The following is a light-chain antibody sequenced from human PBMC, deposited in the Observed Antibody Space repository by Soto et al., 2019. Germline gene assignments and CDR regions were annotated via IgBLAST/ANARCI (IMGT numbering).Light chain of an antibody. J-gene: IGKJ1*01. CDR1: QNINNY. V-gene: IGKV1-39*01. CDR3: HQSYRTPHT. CDR2: AAS. Sequence: DIQMTQSPSSLSASVGDSVTISCRASQNINNYLNWYQQKPGKAPKLLMYAASTLESGVPSRFSGSGSGTDFTLTISSLQPEDFATYFCHQSYRTPHTFGQGTKVDIK.